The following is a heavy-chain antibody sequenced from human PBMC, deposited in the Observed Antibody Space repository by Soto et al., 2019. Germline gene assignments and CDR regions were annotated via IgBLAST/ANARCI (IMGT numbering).Heavy chain of an antibody. V-gene: IGHV1-2*04. CDR1: GYSFTDYH. CDR2: INPKSGGT. Sequence: ASVKVSCKASGYSFTDYHVHWVRQAPGQGLEWLGRINPKSGGTSTAQKFQGWVTMTRDRSISTVYMELTRLRSDDTAVYFCARGHSTDCSNGVCSFFYNHEMDVWGQGTTVTVSS. J-gene: IGHJ6*02. CDR3: ARGHSTDCSNGVCSFFYNHEMDV. D-gene: IGHD2-8*01.